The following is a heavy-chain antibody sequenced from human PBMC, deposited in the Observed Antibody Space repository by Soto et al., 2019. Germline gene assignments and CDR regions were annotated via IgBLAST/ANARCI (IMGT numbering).Heavy chain of an antibody. D-gene: IGHD3-16*02. Sequence: GGSLRLSCAASGFTFSSYGMHWVRQAPGKGLEWVAVIWYDGSNKYYADSVKGRFTISRDNSKNTLYLQMNSLRAEDTAVYYCARDRGVDDYIWGSYRYRGYYFDYWGQGTLVTVSS. J-gene: IGHJ4*02. V-gene: IGHV3-33*01. CDR2: IWYDGSNK. CDR1: GFTFSSYG. CDR3: ARDRGVDDYIWGSYRYRGYYFDY.